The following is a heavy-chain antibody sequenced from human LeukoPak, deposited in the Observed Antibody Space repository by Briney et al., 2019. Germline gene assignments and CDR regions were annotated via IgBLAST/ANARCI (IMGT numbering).Heavy chain of an antibody. V-gene: IGHV4-59*01. Sequence: SETLSLTCTVSGGSISSYYWSWIRQPPGKGLEWIGYIYYSGSTNYNPSLKSRVTISVDTSKNQFSLKLSSVTAADTAVYYCARERSGDAFDLWGQGTMVTVSS. CDR1: GGSISSYY. CDR2: IYYSGST. J-gene: IGHJ3*01. CDR3: ARERSGDAFDL.